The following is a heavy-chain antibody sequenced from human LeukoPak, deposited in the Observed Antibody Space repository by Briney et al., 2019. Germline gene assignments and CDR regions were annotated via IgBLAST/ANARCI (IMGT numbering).Heavy chain of an antibody. CDR2: IKGDGSEK. D-gene: IGHD2/OR15-2a*01. Sequence: GGSLRLSCAASGFTFSSYWMSWVRQAPGKGLEWVANIKGDGSEKFYVDSVKGRFTISRDNAKNSLYLQMNRLRGEDTAVYYCTTDGEFEAFDIWGQGTMVTVSS. CDR1: GFTFSSYW. J-gene: IGHJ3*02. CDR3: TTDGEFEAFDI. V-gene: IGHV3-7*01.